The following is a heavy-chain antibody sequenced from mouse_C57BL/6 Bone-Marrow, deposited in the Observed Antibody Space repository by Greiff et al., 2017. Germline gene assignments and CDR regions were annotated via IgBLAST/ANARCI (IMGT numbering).Heavy chain of an antibody. CDR2: ISGGGGNT. V-gene: IGHV5-9*01. CDR3: ARHGYFDY. CDR1: GFTFSSYT. J-gene: IGHJ2*01. Sequence: EVKLVESGGGLVKPGGSLKLSCAASGFTFSSYTMSWVRQTPEKRLEWVATISGGGGNTYYPDSVKGRFTISRDNARNTLYLQMSSLRSEDTALYYCARHGYFDYWGQGTTLTVSS.